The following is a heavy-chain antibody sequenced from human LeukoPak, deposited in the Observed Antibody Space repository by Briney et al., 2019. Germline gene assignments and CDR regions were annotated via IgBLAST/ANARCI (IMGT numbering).Heavy chain of an antibody. V-gene: IGHV3-48*03. CDR3: AKGGGSGYRPIDY. CDR2: ISSSGSTI. D-gene: IGHD5-12*01. CDR1: GFTFSSYE. J-gene: IGHJ4*02. Sequence: PGGSLRLSCAASGFTFSSYEMNWVRQAPGKGLEWVSYISSSGSTIYYADSVKGRFTISRDNAKNSLYLQMNSLRAEDTAVYYCAKGGGSGYRPIDYWGQGTLVTVSS.